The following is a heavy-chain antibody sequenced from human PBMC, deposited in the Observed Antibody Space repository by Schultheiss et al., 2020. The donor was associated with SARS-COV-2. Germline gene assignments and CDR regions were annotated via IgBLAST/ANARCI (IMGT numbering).Heavy chain of an antibody. CDR1: GGTFSSYA. D-gene: IGHD4-23*01. J-gene: IGHJ4*02. V-gene: IGHV1-69*05. Sequence: SVKVSCKASGGTFSSYAISWVRQAPGQGLEWMGGIIPIFGTANYAQKFQGRVTMTRDTSTSTVYMELSSLRSEDTAVYYCATGLPTTVVTPFDYWGQGTLVTVSS. CDR3: ATGLPTTVVTPFDY. CDR2: IIPIFGTA.